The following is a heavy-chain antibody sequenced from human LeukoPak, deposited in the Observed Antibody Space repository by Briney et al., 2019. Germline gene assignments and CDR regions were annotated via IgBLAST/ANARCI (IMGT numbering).Heavy chain of an antibody. D-gene: IGHD2-8*02. CDR1: GFTFSSYW. V-gene: IGHV3-7*01. CDR2: MKGDGSHI. J-gene: IGHJ4*02. Sequence: GGSLRLSCAASGFTFSSYWMSWVRQAPGRGLQWVASMKGDGSHIYYVDSVKGRFTISRDNARNSLHLQMNSLRAEDTAVYYCARLFGGVTTFDYWGQGALVTVSS. CDR3: ARLFGGVTTFDY.